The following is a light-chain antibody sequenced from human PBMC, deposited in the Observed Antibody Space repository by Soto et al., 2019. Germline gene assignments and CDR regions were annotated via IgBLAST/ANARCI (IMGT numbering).Light chain of an antibody. CDR1: QSISTY. CDR2: ETS. CDR3: QQSYNIPVT. J-gene: IGKJ5*01. V-gene: IGKV1-39*01. Sequence: DIQMTQSPSSLSAFVGDRVTITCRASQSISTYLNWYQHKPGKAPKVLIYETSNLASGVPSRFSGSASWTHFTLTITSLQPEDFGTYYCQQSYNIPVTFGQGTRLEIK.